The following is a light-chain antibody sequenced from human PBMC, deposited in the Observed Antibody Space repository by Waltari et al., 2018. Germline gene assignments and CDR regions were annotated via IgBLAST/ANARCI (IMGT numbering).Light chain of an antibody. CDR3: SSYTSSSTVV. V-gene: IGLV2-14*01. CDR2: EVS. Sequence: SALNQPATVYWSPGQSITISCPGNRSGVGWSNHVPWYQQHPGKAPKLMIYEVSNRPSGVSNRFSGSKSGNTASLTISGLQAEDEADYYCSSYTSSSTVVFGGGTKLTVL. CDR1: RSGVGWSNH. J-gene: IGLJ2*01.